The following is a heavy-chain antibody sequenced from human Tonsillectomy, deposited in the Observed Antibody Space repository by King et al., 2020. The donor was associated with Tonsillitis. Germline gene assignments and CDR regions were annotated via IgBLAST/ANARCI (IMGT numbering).Heavy chain of an antibody. V-gene: IGHV3-23*04. J-gene: IGHJ6*03. CDR1: GFTFSSYA. Sequence: VQLVESGGGLVQPGGSLRLSCAASGFTFSSYAMSWVRQAPGKGLEWVSAISGSGGSTYYADSVKGRFTISRDNSKNTLYLQMNSLRAEDTAVYYCAKVQGDSGYEDYYYYYMDVWGKGTTVTVSS. CDR2: ISGSGGST. D-gene: IGHD5-12*01. CDR3: AKVQGDSGYEDYYYYYMDV.